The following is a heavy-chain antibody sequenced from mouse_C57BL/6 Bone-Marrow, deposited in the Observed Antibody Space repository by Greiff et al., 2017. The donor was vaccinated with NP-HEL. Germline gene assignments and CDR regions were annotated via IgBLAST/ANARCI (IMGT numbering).Heavy chain of an antibody. Sequence: EVKLVESGGGLVKPGGSLKLSCAASGFTFSSYAMSWVRQTPEKRLEWVATISDGGSYTYYPDNVKGRFTISRDNAKNNLYLQMSHLKSEDTAMYYCARDPLRYVLWYFDVWGTGTTVTVSS. CDR2: ISDGGSYT. CDR3: ARDPLRYVLWYFDV. CDR1: GFTFSSYA. D-gene: IGHD1-1*01. J-gene: IGHJ1*03. V-gene: IGHV5-4*01.